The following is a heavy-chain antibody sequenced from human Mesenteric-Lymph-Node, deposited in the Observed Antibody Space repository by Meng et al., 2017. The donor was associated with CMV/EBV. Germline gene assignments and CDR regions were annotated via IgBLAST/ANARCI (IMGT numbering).Heavy chain of an antibody. V-gene: IGHV4-34*01. CDR1: GGSFRGYY. CDR3: ARHQRWLKSEGGFNY. J-gene: IGHJ4*02. Sequence: APLQAWGAGLLKPSETLSLTCAFYGGSFRGYYWSWIRQPPGKGLEWIGEINHSGSTNYNPSLKSRVTISVDTSKNQFSLKLSSVTAADTAVYYCARHQRWLKSEGGFNYWGQGTLVTVSS. CDR2: INHSGST. D-gene: IGHD4-23*01.